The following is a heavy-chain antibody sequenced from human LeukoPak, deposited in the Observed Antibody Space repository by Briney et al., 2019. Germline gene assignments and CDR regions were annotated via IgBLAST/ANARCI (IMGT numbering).Heavy chain of an antibody. Sequence: ASVKVSCKPSGYTFTGYYIHWVRQAPGQGLEWMGWINPSSGGTNYPQKFQGRVTMTRDTSTSTVYMELSSLRSEDTAVYYCARGNCSGGSCYSYYYYYMDVWGKGTTVTISS. V-gene: IGHV1-2*02. CDR2: INPSSGGT. D-gene: IGHD2-15*01. CDR3: ARGNCSGGSCYSYYYYYMDV. CDR1: GYTFTGYY. J-gene: IGHJ6*03.